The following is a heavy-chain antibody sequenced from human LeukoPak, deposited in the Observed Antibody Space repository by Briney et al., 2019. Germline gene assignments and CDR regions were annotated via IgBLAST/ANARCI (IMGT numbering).Heavy chain of an antibody. J-gene: IGHJ4*02. V-gene: IGHV3-21*04. CDR1: GFTISSYS. CDR3: ARGGSYLDY. D-gene: IGHD1-26*01. Sequence: AGTLSLTCAASGFTISSYSMNWVCLAPGKGLGWVSSISICTSYIYYADPVKGRLTTSRENSKNTLYLQMNSLRAEDTAVYYCARGGSYLDYWGQGTLVTVSS. CDR2: ISICTSYI.